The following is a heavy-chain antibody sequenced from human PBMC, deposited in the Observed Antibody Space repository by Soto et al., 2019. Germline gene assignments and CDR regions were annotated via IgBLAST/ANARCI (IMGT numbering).Heavy chain of an antibody. Sequence: SVKVSCKASGGTFSSYAISWVRQAPGHGLEWMGGIIPISGTTYYTQKFQGRVTITADEPTSTAFMELSSLKSEDTAVFYCARGYCSGGNCYSGMDVWGQVTMVTVAS. D-gene: IGHD2-15*01. CDR1: GGTFSSYA. J-gene: IGHJ6*02. CDR2: IIPISGTT. CDR3: ARGYCSGGNCYSGMDV. V-gene: IGHV1-69*13.